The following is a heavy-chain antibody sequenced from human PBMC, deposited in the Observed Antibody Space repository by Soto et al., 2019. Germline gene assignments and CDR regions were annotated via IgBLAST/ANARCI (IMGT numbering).Heavy chain of an antibody. V-gene: IGHV3-73*01. Sequence: EVQLVESGGGLIQPGGSLRLSCAASGFTLSGSVIYWVRQPSGKGLEWVGRIRSRSNGYATAYAASVRGRFTISRDDSKNTAYLQMNSLKTEDTAVYYCSRPGYSNDDSDYWGQGTLVTVSS. J-gene: IGHJ4*02. D-gene: IGHD5-12*01. CDR2: IRSRSNGYAT. CDR3: SRPGYSNDDSDY. CDR1: GFTLSGSV.